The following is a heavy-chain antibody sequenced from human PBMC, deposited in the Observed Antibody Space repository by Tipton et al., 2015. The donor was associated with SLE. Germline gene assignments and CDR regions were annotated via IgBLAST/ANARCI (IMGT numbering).Heavy chain of an antibody. J-gene: IGHJ4*03. Sequence: RSLRLSCAASGFTFDDYAMNWVRQAPGKGLEWVAVITGVGGGIYYADSVKGRITISRDNSENTLYLQMNSLRPVDTAVYYCTRDPRAYSIPDFWGQGTLVTVSS. CDR2: ITGVGGGI. D-gene: IGHD4-11*01. V-gene: IGHV3-30*03. CDR1: GFTFDDYA. CDR3: TRDPRAYSIPDF.